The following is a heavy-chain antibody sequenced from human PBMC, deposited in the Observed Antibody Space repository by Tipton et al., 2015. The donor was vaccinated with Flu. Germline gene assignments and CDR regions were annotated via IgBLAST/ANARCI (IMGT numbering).Heavy chain of an antibody. CDR1: GFTFSNYG. J-gene: IGHJ3*02. D-gene: IGHD3-22*01. Sequence: VQLVQSGGGVVQPGGSLRLSCVASGFTFSNYGLHWVRQAPGKRLEWVALIRHYVTNTYYVDSVRGRFTISRDNARSSLYLQMNSLRAEDTAVYYCARVTGSYYYDKSPFDIWGQGTMVTVSS. CDR3: ARVTGSYYYDKSPFDI. CDR2: IRHYVTNT. V-gene: IGHV3-30*02.